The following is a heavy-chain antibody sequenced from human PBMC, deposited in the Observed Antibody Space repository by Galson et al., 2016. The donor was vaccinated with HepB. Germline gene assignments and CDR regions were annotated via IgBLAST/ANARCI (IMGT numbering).Heavy chain of an antibody. CDR2: TNDSGTT. CDR1: SDSLSTSDW. J-gene: IGHJ3*02. Sequence: SETLSLTCTVSSDSLSTSDWWSWVRQSPRKGLEWIGETNDSGTTNYNPSLEGRVTISVDTSKNQFSLRLTSVTAADTAAYYCARDATSRATHATFYMWGQGTVVTVSS. V-gene: IGHV4-4*02. CDR3: ARDATSRATHATFYM. D-gene: IGHD1-1*01.